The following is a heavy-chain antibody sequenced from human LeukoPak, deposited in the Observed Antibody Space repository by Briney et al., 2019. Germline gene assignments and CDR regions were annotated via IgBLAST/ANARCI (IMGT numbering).Heavy chain of an antibody. Sequence: GGSLRLSCAASGFTFSDYGMTWVRQAPGRGLEWVSTISDGGSFTYYADSVKGRFTISRDNSKNTLYLQMNSLRAEDTAVYYCAKAGGNIALWGQGTLVTVSS. CDR2: ISDGGSFT. J-gene: IGHJ4*02. CDR1: GFTFSDYG. CDR3: AKAGGNIAL. D-gene: IGHD6-13*01. V-gene: IGHV3-23*01.